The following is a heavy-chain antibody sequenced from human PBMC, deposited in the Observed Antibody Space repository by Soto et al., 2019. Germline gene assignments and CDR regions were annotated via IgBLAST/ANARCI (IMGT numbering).Heavy chain of an antibody. J-gene: IGHJ6*02. CDR2: IWYDGSNK. Sequence: QVQLVESGGGVVQPGRSLRLSCAASGFTFSSYGMHWVRQAPGKGLEWVAVIWYDGSNKYYADSVKGRFTISRDNSKNTLYLQMNSLRAEDTAVYYCARDLRLRYFDWLPYEDYGMDVWGQGTTVTVSS. CDR3: ARDLRLRYFDWLPYEDYGMDV. V-gene: IGHV3-33*01. D-gene: IGHD3-9*01. CDR1: GFTFSSYG.